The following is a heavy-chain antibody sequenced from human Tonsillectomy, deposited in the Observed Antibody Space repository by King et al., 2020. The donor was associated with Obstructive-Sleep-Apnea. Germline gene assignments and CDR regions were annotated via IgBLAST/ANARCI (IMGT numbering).Heavy chain of an antibody. D-gene: IGHD6-19*01. Sequence: EVQLVESGGGLVQPGRSLRLSCAASGFTFDDYAMHWVRQAPGKGLEWVSGISWNSGSIGYADSVKGRFTISRDNAKNSLYLQMKSLEAEDTAFYYCVKDMNSGSYVDYFDYWGQGTLVTVSS. CDR2: ISWNSGSI. CDR1: GFTFDDYA. V-gene: IGHV3-9*01. CDR3: VKDMNSGSYVDYFDY. J-gene: IGHJ4*02.